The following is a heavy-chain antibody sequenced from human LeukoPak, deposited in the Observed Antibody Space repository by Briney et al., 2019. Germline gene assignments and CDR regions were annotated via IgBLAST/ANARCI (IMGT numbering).Heavy chain of an antibody. CDR1: GGSFSDYY. V-gene: IGHV4-34*01. D-gene: IGHD2/OR15-2a*01. CDR2: INHSGST. CDR3: ARGLTSMPPGGY. Sequence: SETLSLTCAVYGGSFSDYYWSWIRQPPGKGLEWIGEINHSGSTNYNPSLKSRVTILVDTSKNQFSLKLSSVTAADTAVYHCARGLTSMPPGGYWGQGTLVTVSS. J-gene: IGHJ4*02.